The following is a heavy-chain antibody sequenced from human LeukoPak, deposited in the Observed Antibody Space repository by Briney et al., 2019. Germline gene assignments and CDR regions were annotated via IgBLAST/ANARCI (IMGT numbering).Heavy chain of an antibody. J-gene: IGHJ4*02. Sequence: ESGPTLVKPTQTLTLTCTFSGFSLSTSGVGVGWIRQPPGKALEWLALIYWDDDKRYSPSLKSRLTTTKDTSKNQVVLTMTNMDPVDTATYFCAHLPFYGDYERSYDYWGQGTLVTVSS. D-gene: IGHD4-17*01. V-gene: IGHV2-5*02. CDR2: IYWDDDK. CDR3: AHLPFYGDYERSYDY. CDR1: GFSLSTSGVG.